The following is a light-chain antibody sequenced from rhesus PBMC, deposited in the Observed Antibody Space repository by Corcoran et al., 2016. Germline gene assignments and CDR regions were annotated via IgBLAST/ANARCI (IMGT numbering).Light chain of an antibody. J-gene: IGKJ3*01. CDR2: YAS. Sequence: DIQMTQSPSSLSASVGDKVTITCHASQGISSWLAWYQQKPGKAPKPLISYASSLQSGVPSRFSGRGAGTAYMPHISRRQPEDFATYRCQQYDDRPFTFGPGTKRDIK. V-gene: IGKV1-19*01. CDR3: QQYDDRPFT. CDR1: QGISSW.